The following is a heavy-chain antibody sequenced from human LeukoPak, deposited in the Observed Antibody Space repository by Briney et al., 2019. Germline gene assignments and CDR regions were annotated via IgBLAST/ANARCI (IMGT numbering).Heavy chain of an antibody. J-gene: IGHJ4*02. V-gene: IGHV1-2*02. D-gene: IGHD2/OR15-2a*01. Sequence: GASVKVSCKASGYTFTDYYLHWVRQAPGQGLEWMGRFNPISGGTDYAQMFQGRVTMTRDTSINTAYMELSGLRSDDTAVYYCARDASTTRVISASDNWGQGTLVTVSS. CDR1: GYTFTDYY. CDR3: ARDASTTRVISASDN. CDR2: FNPISGGT.